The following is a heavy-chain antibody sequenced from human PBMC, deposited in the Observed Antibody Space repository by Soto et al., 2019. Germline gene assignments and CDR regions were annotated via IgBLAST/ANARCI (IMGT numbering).Heavy chain of an antibody. CDR3: ARRDNSGSFDY. Sequence: AASVKVSCKASGYTFIYYYIHWVRLAPGHGPEWMGWINPKSGGTSHAQKFQGRVTMTRDTSTSTVYMELSRLTSDDRAVYYCARRDNSGSFDYWGQGTSVTVSS. D-gene: IGHD3-10*01. V-gene: IGHV1-2*02. CDR1: GYTFIYYY. CDR2: INPKSGGT. J-gene: IGHJ4*02.